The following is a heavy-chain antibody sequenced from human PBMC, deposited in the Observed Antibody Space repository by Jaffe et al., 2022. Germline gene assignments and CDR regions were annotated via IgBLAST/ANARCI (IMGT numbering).Heavy chain of an antibody. Sequence: EVQLVESGGGLVQPGRSLRLSCTASGFTFGDYAMSWVRQAPGKGLEWVGFIRSKAYGGTTEYAASVKGRFTISRDDSKSIAYLQMNSLKTEDTAVYYCTRDGGPSIAAEPPVAFRYYYMDVWGKGTTVTVSS. V-gene: IGHV3-49*04. CDR2: IRSKAYGGTT. CDR1: GFTFGDYA. D-gene: IGHD6-13*01. CDR3: TRDGGPSIAAEPPVAFRYYYMDV. J-gene: IGHJ6*03.